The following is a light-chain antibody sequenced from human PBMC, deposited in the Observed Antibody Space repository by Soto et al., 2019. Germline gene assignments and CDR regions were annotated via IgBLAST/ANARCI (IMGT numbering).Light chain of an antibody. CDR3: QQTESYPST. Sequence: IQLTQSPSSLSASVGDRVTITCRASQDISSFLAWYQQKPGKAPKLLIFAASTLQSGVPSRFSGSGSGTDFTLTISSLQPEDFATYYCQQTESYPSTFGGGTKLDIK. CDR2: AAS. J-gene: IGKJ4*01. V-gene: IGKV1-9*01. CDR1: QDISSF.